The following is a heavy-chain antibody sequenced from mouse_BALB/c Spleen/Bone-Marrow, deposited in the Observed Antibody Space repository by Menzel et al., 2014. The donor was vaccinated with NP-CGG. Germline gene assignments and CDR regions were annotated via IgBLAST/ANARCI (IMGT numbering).Heavy chain of an antibody. Sequence: QVQLQQSGAELVRPGASVKLSCKASGYSFTSYWMNWVKQRPGQGLEWIGMIHPSDSDTRLNQKFKDKATLTVDKSSSTAYMQLSSPTSEGSAVYYCARRERTGMNYWGQGTTLTVSS. CDR3: ARRERTGMNY. J-gene: IGHJ2*01. CDR2: IHPSDSDT. D-gene: IGHD4-1*01. CDR1: GYSFTSYW. V-gene: IGHV1-74*01.